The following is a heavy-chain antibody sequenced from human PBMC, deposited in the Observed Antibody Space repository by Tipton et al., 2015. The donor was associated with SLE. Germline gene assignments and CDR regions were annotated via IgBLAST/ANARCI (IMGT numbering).Heavy chain of an antibody. D-gene: IGHD3-3*02. CDR3: AREGVHFWSGSSYYYYYYMDV. CDR2: ISNSGST. J-gene: IGHJ6*03. Sequence: LRLSCTVSGGSVSSGFYYWSWIRQPPGKGLEWIGYISNSGSTHYNPSLKSRITISIDTSKNQFSLKLSSVTAADTAVYYCAREGVHFWSGSSYYYYYYMDVWGKGTTVTVSS. V-gene: IGHV4-61*01. CDR1: GGSVSSGFYY.